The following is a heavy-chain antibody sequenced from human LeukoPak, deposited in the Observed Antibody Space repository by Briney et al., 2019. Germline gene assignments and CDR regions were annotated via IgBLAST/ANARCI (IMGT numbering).Heavy chain of an antibody. CDR2: ITGSGRGT. Sequence: GGSLTLPCTASGLTFRNYATTWVRQAPGKGLEWVSSITGSGRGTYYADSVKGRFSVSRDNSQNTVFLHMNSLRADDTALYYCSKDPNGDYVGAFDMWGPGTMVTVSS. CDR3: SKDPNGDYVGAFDM. D-gene: IGHD4-17*01. J-gene: IGHJ3*02. CDR1: GLTFRNYA. V-gene: IGHV3-23*01.